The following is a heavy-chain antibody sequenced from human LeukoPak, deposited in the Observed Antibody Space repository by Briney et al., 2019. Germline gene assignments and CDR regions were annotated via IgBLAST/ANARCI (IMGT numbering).Heavy chain of an antibody. CDR1: GFTFSSYG. D-gene: IGHD3-22*01. CDR2: IRYDGSNK. V-gene: IGHV3-30*02. Sequence: PGGSLRLSCAASGFTFSSYGIHWVRQAPGKGLEWVAFIRYDGSNKYYADSVKGRFTISRDNSKNTLYLQMNNLRAEDTAVYYCANEGGYYYDSSGYHDAFDIWGQGTMVTVSS. J-gene: IGHJ3*02. CDR3: ANEGGYYYDSSGYHDAFDI.